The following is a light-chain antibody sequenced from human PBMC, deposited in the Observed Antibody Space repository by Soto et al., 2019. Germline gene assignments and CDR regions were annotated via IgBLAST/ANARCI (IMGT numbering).Light chain of an antibody. CDR3: QSFESSLSAVV. CDR1: SSNIGAGYD. V-gene: IGLV1-40*01. CDR2: GNG. J-gene: IGLJ2*01. Sequence: QLVLTQPPSVSGAPGQRVTISCTGSSSNIGAGYDVHWYLQVPGTAPKLLIYGNGNRPSGVPDRFSGSKSGTSASLAITGLQAEDEADYYCQSFESSLSAVVFGGGTKLTVL.